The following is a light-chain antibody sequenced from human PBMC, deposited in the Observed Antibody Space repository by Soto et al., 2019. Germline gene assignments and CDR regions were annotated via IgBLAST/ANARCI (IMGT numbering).Light chain of an antibody. CDR2: KNE. CDR1: SSNIGSYY. CDR3: AAWDDSLSGVV. V-gene: IGLV1-47*01. J-gene: IGLJ3*02. Sequence: QSVLTQPPSASGTPGQRVTISCSGSSSNIGSYYVYWYQQLPGTAPKLLMYKNEQRPSGVPDRFSGSKSGTSASLAISGLRSEDEADYYCAAWDDSLSGVVFGGGTKVTVL.